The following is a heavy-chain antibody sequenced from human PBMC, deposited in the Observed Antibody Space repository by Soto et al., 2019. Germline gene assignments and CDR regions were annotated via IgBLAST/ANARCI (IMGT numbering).Heavy chain of an antibody. Sequence: QVQLQESGPRLAEASQTLSLTCTVSNASITSSGYYWSWVRQPPGKRLEWIGYIDHSGSTFYSPSLQCRLTMSVDTSKIQYSLTLRSVTAADTAVYHCARMSGTYYVPGYWGQGTLGTV. CDR1: NASITSSGYY. CDR3: ARMSGTYYVPGY. D-gene: IGHD1-26*01. CDR2: IDHSGST. V-gene: IGHV4-31*03. J-gene: IGHJ4*02.